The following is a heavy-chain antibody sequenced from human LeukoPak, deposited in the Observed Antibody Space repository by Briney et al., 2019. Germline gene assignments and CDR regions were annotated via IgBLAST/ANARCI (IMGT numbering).Heavy chain of an antibody. CDR1: GFTFNNYA. CDR3: VRDQGTMVRGVPADY. J-gene: IGHJ4*02. D-gene: IGHD3-10*01. CDR2: ISGTSSYV. V-gene: IGHV3-21*06. Sequence: PGGSLRLSCAASGFTFNNYAMNWVRQAPGKGLEWVSAISGTSSYVHYADSVKGRFTISRDNAKSSLYLQMNTLRAEDTAVYYCVRDQGTMVRGVPADYWGQGTLVTVSS.